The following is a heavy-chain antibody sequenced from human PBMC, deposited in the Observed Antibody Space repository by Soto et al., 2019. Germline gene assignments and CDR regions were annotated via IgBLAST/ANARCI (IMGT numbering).Heavy chain of an antibody. CDR2: ISYDGSNK. V-gene: IGHV3-30-3*01. D-gene: IGHD6-19*01. CDR1: GFTFSSYA. J-gene: IGHJ6*02. CDR3: ARDRPERVAVAGGSGVGMDV. Sequence: QVQLVESGGGVVQPGRSLRLSCAASGFTFSSYAMHWVRQAPGKGLEWVAVISYDGSNKYYADSVKGRFSISRDNSKNTLYLQMNSLRPEDTAVYYCARDRPERVAVAGGSGVGMDVWGQGTTVTVSS.